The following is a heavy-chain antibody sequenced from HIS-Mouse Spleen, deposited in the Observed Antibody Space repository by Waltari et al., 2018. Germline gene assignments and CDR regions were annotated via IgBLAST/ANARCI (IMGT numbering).Heavy chain of an antibody. CDR3: AREGRELGPLSGY. D-gene: IGHD6-13*01. CDR1: GYTSTGHY. Sequence: QVQLVQSGAEGKKPGPSVKASCKASGYTSTGHYMPVVLQAPGQGLAWMGWINPNSGGRNYAQKFQGRVTMTRDTSISTAYMELSRLRSDDTAVYYCAREGRELGPLSGYWGQGTLVTVSS. J-gene: IGHJ4*02. V-gene: IGHV1-2*02. CDR2: INPNSGGR.